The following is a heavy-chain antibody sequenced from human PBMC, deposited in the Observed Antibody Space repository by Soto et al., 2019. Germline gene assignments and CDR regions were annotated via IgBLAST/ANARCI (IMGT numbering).Heavy chain of an antibody. Sequence: QLQLQESGPGLVKPSETLSLTCNVSGESMSNTAYYWCWIRQTPGKGLEWIGSIFYTGSAYYNSSLKSRVTISVDTSKNQFSLKLLSVAAADTAIYYCARLKSTYSGSYYGGGFFDYWGQGSLVTVSS. CDR2: IFYTGSA. D-gene: IGHD1-26*01. CDR1: GESMSNTAYY. CDR3: ARLKSTYSGSYYGGGFFDY. J-gene: IGHJ4*02. V-gene: IGHV4-39*01.